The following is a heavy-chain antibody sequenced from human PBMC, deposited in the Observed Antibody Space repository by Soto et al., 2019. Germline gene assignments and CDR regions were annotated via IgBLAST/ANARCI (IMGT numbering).Heavy chain of an antibody. J-gene: IGHJ6*02. Sequence: EVQLLESGGDLVQPGGSLRLSCVASGFTFSDYVMSWVRQVPGKGLEWVSSISDGGERTDYRDSVRGRFTISRDNARFTLYLQLNSLRVDDTAIYFCARDRSTDFGLDVWGPGTTVTVSS. CDR1: GFTFSDYV. V-gene: IGHV3-23*01. D-gene: IGHD3-3*01. CDR2: ISDGGERT. CDR3: ARDRSTDFGLDV.